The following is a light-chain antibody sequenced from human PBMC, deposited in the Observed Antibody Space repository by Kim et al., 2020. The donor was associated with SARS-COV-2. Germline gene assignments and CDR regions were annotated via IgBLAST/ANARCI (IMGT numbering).Light chain of an antibody. CDR1: QSISTW. J-gene: IGKJ1*01. CDR2: MAS. V-gene: IGKV1-5*03. Sequence: SASVGDTVTITCRASQSISTWLAWYQQKPGKAPKLLIYMASTLESGVPSRFRGSGSGTEFTLTISSLQPDDFATYYCQQYKSYWAFGQGTKVDIK. CDR3: QQYKSYWA.